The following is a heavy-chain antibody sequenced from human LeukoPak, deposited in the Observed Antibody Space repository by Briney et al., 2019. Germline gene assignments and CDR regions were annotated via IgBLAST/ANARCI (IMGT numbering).Heavy chain of an antibody. Sequence: GGSLRLSCAASGFTVSRNYMSWVRQAPGKGLEWVSVIYSGGSTYYADSVKGRFTISRDTSKNTLYLQMNSLRADDTGLYYCAKSRNFYFYFMEVSGRGTKVTVSS. V-gene: IGHV3-53*01. CDR3: AKSRNFYFYFMEV. CDR1: GFTVSRNY. J-gene: IGHJ6*03. CDR2: IYSGGST.